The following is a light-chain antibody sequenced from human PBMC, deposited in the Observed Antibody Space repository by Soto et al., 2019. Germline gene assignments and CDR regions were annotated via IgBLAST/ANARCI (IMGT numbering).Light chain of an antibody. V-gene: IGKV1-5*01. CDR2: HAS. CDR1: QSIGSW. CDR3: QQYNSYSGT. J-gene: IGKJ1*01. Sequence: DIQMTQSSSCLSASVGDRGTITCRASQSIGSWLDWYEQKPGKAPKVLXYHASSLESGVPSRFRGSGAGTEFTLTISSLQPDDFAPYYCQQYNSYSGTFGQGTKVDIK.